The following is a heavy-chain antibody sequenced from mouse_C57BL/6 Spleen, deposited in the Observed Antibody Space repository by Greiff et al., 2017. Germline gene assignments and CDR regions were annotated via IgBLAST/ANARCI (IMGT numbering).Heavy chain of an antibody. CDR1: GFTFSDYG. Sequence: EVKLVESGGGLVQPGGSLKLSCAASGFTFSDYGMAWVRQAPRKGPEWVAFISNLAYSIYYADTVTGRFTISRENAKNTLYLERSSLRSEDTAMYYCARLPRHYYGSSDWYFDVWGTGTTVTVSS. D-gene: IGHD1-1*01. V-gene: IGHV5-15*04. J-gene: IGHJ1*03. CDR2: ISNLAYSI. CDR3: ARLPRHYYGSSDWYFDV.